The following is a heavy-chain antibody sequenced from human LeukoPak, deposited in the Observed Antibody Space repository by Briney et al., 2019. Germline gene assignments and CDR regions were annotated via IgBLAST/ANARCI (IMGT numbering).Heavy chain of an antibody. D-gene: IGHD4-17*01. CDR1: GFTVSSNY. V-gene: IGHV3-53*01. CDR3: ARAGDGDYVGAFDS. J-gene: IGHJ3*01. Sequence: PGGSLRLSCAASGFTVSSNYMSWVRQAPGKGLEWVSVIYSGGSTYYADSVKGRFTISRDNSKNTLYLQMNSLRAEDTAVYYCARAGDGDYVGAFDSWGQGTMVSVSS. CDR2: IYSGGST.